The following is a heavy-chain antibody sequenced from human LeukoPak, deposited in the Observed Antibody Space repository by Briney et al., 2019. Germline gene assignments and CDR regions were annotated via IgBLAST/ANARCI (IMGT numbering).Heavy chain of an antibody. CDR3: ARVWATVIGWWFDP. D-gene: IGHD4-17*01. CDR1: GYTFTSYG. J-gene: IGHJ5*02. V-gene: IGHV1-18*01. CDR2: ISAYNGNT. Sequence: ASVKVPCKASGYTFTSYGISWVRQAPGQGLEWMGWISAYNGNTNYAQKLQGRVTMTTDTSTSTAYMELRSLRSDDTAVYYCARVWATVIGWWFDPWGQGTLVTVSS.